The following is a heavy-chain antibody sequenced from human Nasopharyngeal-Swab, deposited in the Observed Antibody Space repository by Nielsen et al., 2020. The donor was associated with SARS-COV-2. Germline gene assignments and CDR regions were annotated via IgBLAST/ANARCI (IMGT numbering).Heavy chain of an antibody. Sequence: GESLKISCAASGLTFSKACMNWVRQAPGRGLEWVGRIKSRSDGGTTYYAAPVKGRFTISRDDSENTVYLQMNSLQTDDTAVYYCSTGGYTSCLDYWGQGTLVTVSS. CDR2: IKSRSDGGTT. J-gene: IGHJ4*02. CDR1: GLTFSKAC. D-gene: IGHD5-18*01. V-gene: IGHV3-15*01. CDR3: STGGYTSCLDY.